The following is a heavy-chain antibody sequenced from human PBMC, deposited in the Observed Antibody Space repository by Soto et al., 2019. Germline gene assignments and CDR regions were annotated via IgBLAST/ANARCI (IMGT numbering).Heavy chain of an antibody. CDR3: ARQKSKTTVTDAFDI. CDR2: IYPGDSDT. J-gene: IGHJ3*02. V-gene: IGHV5-51*01. CDR1: GYSFTSYW. Sequence: GESLKISCKGSGYSFTSYWIGWVRQMPGKGLEWMGIIYPGDSDTRYSPSFQGQVTISADKSISTAYLQWSSLKASDTAMYYCARQKSKTTVTDAFDIWGQGTMVTVSS. D-gene: IGHD4-4*01.